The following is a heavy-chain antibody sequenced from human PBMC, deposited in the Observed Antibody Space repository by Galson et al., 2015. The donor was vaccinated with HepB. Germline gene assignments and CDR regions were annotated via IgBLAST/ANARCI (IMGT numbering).Heavy chain of an antibody. Sequence: SLRLSCAGSGFTFSSYGVNWIRQAPGKGLEWVSFIDGGGGSTYYADSVKGRFTISRDNSKNTMYLQMNSLRAEDTAVYYCAKDPNGHSPRPDSWGQGTLVTVSS. D-gene: IGHD2-8*01. V-gene: IGHV3-23*01. CDR3: AKDPNGHSPRPDS. J-gene: IGHJ4*02. CDR2: IDGGGGST. CDR1: GFTFSSYG.